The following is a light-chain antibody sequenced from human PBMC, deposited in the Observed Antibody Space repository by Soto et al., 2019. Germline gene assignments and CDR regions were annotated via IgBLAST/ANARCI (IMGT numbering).Light chain of an antibody. Sequence: EIVLTQSPDTLSLSPGEKATLSCRASQSVSSYLAWYQQKPGQAPRLLIYGASNRTTGIPDRFSGSGSGTDFTLTISRLEPEDFAVYYCQQYGSSPTFGQGTRLEI. V-gene: IGKV3-20*01. CDR2: GAS. CDR1: QSVSSY. CDR3: QQYGSSPT. J-gene: IGKJ5*01.